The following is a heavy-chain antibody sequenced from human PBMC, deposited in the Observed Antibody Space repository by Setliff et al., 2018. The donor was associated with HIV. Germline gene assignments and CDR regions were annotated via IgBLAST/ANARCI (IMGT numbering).Heavy chain of an antibody. CDR2: VNPSGGST. CDR1: GYTFTSYY. Sequence: ASVKVSCKASGYTFTSYYMHWVRQAPGQGLEWMGIVNPSGGSTSYAQKFQGRVTMTRDTSTSTVYMELSSLRSEDTAVYYCARGGGVVVAATGTTDAFDIWGQGTMVT. J-gene: IGHJ3*02. D-gene: IGHD2-15*01. V-gene: IGHV1-46*01. CDR3: ARGGGVVVAATGTTDAFDI.